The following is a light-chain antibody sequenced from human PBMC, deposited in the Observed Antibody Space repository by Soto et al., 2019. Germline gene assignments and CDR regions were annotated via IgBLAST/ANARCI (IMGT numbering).Light chain of an antibody. CDR2: GAS. Sequence: EIVMTQSPATLSVSPGERATLSCGASQSVSSTLAWYQQKPGHSPRLLIYGASTRATGVPARFSGSGSGTEFTLAISSLQSEDFAVYYCQQYSDWPYTFGQGTKVDI. V-gene: IGKV3-15*01. CDR1: QSVSST. CDR3: QQYSDWPYT. J-gene: IGKJ2*01.